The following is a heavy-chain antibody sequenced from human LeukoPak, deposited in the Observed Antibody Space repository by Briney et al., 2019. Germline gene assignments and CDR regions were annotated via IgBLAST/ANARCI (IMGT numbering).Heavy chain of an antibody. CDR1: GYTFTGYY. D-gene: IGHD6-13*01. CDR2: ISAYNGNT. CDR3: AGGIAAAGTEAFDI. J-gene: IGHJ3*02. Sequence: ASVKVSCKASGYTFTGYYMHWVRQAPGQGLEWMGWISAYNGNTNYAQKLQGRVTMTTDTSTSTAYMELRSLRSDDTAVYYCAGGIAAAGTEAFDIWGQGQWSPSLQ. V-gene: IGHV1-18*04.